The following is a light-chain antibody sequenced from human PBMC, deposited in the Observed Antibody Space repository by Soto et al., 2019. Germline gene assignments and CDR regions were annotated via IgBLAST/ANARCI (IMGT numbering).Light chain of an antibody. Sequence: EIVLTQSPGTLSLSPGERATLSCRASQSVSSSYLAWYQQKPGQAPRLLIYGASSRATGIPDRFSGSGSGTDFTLTISRLEPEDFAVYYCQKYGNSPKTFGQETRLEIK. J-gene: IGKJ5*01. CDR2: GAS. CDR3: QKYGNSPKT. V-gene: IGKV3-20*01. CDR1: QSVSSSY.